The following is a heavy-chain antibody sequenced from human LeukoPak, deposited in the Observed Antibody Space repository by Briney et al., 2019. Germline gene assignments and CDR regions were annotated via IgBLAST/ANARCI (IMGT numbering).Heavy chain of an antibody. CDR1: GGSFSGYY. CDR3: ARIRQSKPNYYGMDV. Sequence: SETLSLTCAVYGGSFSGYYWSWIRQPPGKGLEWIGEINHSGSTNYNPSLKSRVTISVDTSKNQFSLKLSSVTAADMAVYYCARIRQSKPNYYGMDVRGQGTTVTVSS. J-gene: IGHJ6*02. V-gene: IGHV4-34*01. CDR2: INHSGST.